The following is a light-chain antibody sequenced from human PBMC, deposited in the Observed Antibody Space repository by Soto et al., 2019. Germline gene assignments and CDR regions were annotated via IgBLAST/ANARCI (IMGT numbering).Light chain of an antibody. V-gene: IGKV3-20*01. Sequence: EVVLTQSPSTLSLSPGERATLSCRASQSISNNYLAWYQHRPGQAPRLLIYGASKRATGIPDRFSGSGSGTVFTLTISGLEPEAFAVYYCQQYGSSPRYTCGQGTKLEI. CDR1: QSISNNY. CDR3: QQYGSSPRYT. CDR2: GAS. J-gene: IGKJ2*01.